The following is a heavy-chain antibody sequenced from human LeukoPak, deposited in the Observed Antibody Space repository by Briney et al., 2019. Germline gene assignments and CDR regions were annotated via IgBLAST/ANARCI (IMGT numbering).Heavy chain of an antibody. Sequence: ASVKVACKASGYSFTSYGISWVRQAPGQGLEWMGWISAYNGNTNYAQKLQGRVTMTTDTSTSTAYMELRSLRSDDTAVYYWARGSYSGYEYYFDYWGQGTLVTVSS. CDR3: ARGSYSGYEYYFDY. D-gene: IGHD5-12*01. J-gene: IGHJ4*02. V-gene: IGHV1-18*01. CDR2: ISAYNGNT. CDR1: GYSFTSYG.